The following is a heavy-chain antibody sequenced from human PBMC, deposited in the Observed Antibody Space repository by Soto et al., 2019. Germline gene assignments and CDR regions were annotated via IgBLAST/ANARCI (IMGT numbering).Heavy chain of an antibody. CDR1: GGTFSSYA. V-gene: IGHV1-69*01. J-gene: IGHJ6*01. CDR2: IIPIFGTA. Sequence: QVQMVQSGAEVKKPGDSVKVSCKASGGTFSSYAISWVRQAPGQGLELMGGIIPIFGTANYSQKFQGRVTITSADSTSTAYMELSSMRYGDKAVDYCARLVYSSSWSPYYYYGMEVW. CDR3: ARLVYSSSWSPYYYYGMEV. D-gene: IGHD6-13*01.